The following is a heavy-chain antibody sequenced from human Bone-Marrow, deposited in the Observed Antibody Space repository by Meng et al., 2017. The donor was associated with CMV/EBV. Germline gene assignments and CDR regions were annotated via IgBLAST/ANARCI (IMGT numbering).Heavy chain of an antibody. D-gene: IGHD1-26*01. J-gene: IGHJ4*02. CDR2: ISYDGGNK. CDR3: ARITLTNRVGGYFDS. CDR1: GFTFSTYA. Sequence: GESLKISCAASGFTFSTYAMHWVRQAPGKGLEWVAVISYDGGNKYYTDSVKGRFTISRDNSKNTPYLQMNSLRPEDTAVYYCARITLTNRVGGYFDSWGQGTLVTVSS. V-gene: IGHV3-30-3*01.